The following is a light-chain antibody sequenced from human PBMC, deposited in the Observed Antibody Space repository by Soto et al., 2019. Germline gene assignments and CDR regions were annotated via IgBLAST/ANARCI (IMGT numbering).Light chain of an antibody. CDR3: CSYAGSPYV. J-gene: IGLJ1*01. Sequence: QSALTQPASVSGSPGQSITISCTGTSSDVGSYNLVSWYQQHPGKAPKLMIYEVSKRPSGVSNRFSGSKSGNTASLTISGLQAEDEADYYCCSYAGSPYVFGTRTKVTVL. CDR1: SSDVGSYNL. CDR2: EVS. V-gene: IGLV2-23*02.